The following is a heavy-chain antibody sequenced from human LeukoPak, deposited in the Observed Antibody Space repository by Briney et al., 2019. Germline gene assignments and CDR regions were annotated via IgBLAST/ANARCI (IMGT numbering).Heavy chain of an antibody. Sequence: EASVKVSCKASGYTFTSYDINWVRQATGQGLEWMGWMNPNSGNTGYAQKFHGRVTMTRNTSISTAYMELSSLRSEDTAVYYCARESEVAAAEYYYYGMDVWGQGTTVTVSS. J-gene: IGHJ6*02. D-gene: IGHD6-13*01. CDR1: GYTFTSYD. CDR2: MNPNSGNT. CDR3: ARESEVAAAEYYYYGMDV. V-gene: IGHV1-8*01.